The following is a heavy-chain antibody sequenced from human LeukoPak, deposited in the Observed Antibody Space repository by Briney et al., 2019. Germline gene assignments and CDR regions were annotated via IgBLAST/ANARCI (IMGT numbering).Heavy chain of an antibody. CDR1: GGSISSSSYY. J-gene: IGHJ4*02. CDR3: ARDHLEYHDY. V-gene: IGHV4-39*07. D-gene: IGHD2/OR15-2a*01. Sequence: PSETLSLTCTVSGGSISSSSYYWGWIRQPPGKGLEWIGSIYYSGSTYHNPSLKTRVTISVDGSKNQFSLKLSSVTAADTAVYYCARDHLEYHDYWGQGTLVTVSS. CDR2: IYYSGST.